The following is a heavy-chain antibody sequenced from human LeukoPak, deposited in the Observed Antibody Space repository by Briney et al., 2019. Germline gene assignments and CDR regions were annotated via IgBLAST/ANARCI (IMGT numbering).Heavy chain of an antibody. CDR3: ATDRNSGKYYDY. V-gene: IGHV3-7*01. J-gene: IGHJ4*02. Sequence: QPGGSLRLSCAASGFTFSSYWMNWARQAPGKGLEWVASINHNGNVNYYVDSVKGRFTISRDNAKNSLYLQMNSLRAEDTAVYYCATDRNSGKYYDYWGQGTLVTVSS. CDR1: GFTFSSYW. CDR2: INHNGNVN. D-gene: IGHD1-26*01.